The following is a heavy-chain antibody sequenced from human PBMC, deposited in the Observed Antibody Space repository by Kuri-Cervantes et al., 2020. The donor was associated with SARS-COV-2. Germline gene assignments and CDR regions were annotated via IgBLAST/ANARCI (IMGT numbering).Heavy chain of an antibody. CDR3: ARDKRYYGSGSYAFDI. CDR2: IYTSGST. Sequence: GSLRLSCTVSGGSISSYYWSWIRQPAGKGLEWIGRIYTSGSTNYNPSLKSRVTMSVDTSKNQFSLKLSSVTAADTAVYYCARDKRYYGSGSYAFDIWGQGTMVTVSS. CDR1: GGSISSYY. D-gene: IGHD3-10*01. V-gene: IGHV4-4*07. J-gene: IGHJ3*02.